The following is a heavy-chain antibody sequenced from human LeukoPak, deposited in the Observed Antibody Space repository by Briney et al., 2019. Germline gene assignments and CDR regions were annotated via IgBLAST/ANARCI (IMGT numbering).Heavy chain of an antibody. D-gene: IGHD5-18*01. V-gene: IGHV6-1*01. CDR2: TYYRSKWYN. Sequence: SQTLSLTCAISGDSVSSNSAAWNWIRQSPSRGLEWLVRTYYRSKWYNDYAVSVKSRITINPDTSKNQFSLQLNSVTPEDTAVYYCARGPRGYSYVLGYGFDPWGQGTLVTVSS. CDR1: GDSVSSNSAA. CDR3: ARGPRGYSYVLGYGFDP. J-gene: IGHJ5*02.